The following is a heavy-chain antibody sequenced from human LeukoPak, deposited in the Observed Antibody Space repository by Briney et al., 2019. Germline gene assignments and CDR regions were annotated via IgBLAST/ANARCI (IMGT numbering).Heavy chain of an antibody. CDR1: GGTFSSYA. J-gene: IGHJ4*02. V-gene: IGHV1-69*04. CDR2: IIPIFGIA. D-gene: IGHD5-24*01. Sequence: SVKVSCKASGGTFSSYAIIWVRQAPGQGLEWMGRIIPIFGIANYAQKFQGRVTITADKSTSTAYMELSSLRSEDTAVYYCASSDGYNLSELDYWGQGTLVTVSS. CDR3: ASSDGYNLSELDY.